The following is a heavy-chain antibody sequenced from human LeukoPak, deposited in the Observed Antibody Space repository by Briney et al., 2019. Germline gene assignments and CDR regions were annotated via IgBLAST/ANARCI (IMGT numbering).Heavy chain of an antibody. CDR2: IYYAGDT. CDR1: GYSISSGYY. J-gene: IGHJ4*02. D-gene: IGHD6-13*01. V-gene: IGHV4-38-2*01. CDR3: ARRTGLFAPAGSD. Sequence: PSETLSLTCAVSGYSISSGYYWGWIRQPPGKGLEWIGTIYYAGDTYYNPSLKSRVTMSVDTSKNQLFLKLTSVTAADAAVYYCARRTGLFAPAGSDWGQGTLVIVSS.